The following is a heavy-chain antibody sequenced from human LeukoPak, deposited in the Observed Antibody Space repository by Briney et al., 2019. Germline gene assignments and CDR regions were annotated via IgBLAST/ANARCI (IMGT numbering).Heavy chain of an antibody. D-gene: IGHD6-19*01. CDR1: GFTYSSHW. Sequence: AGGSLRLSCAASGFTYSSHWMSRVRQAPGQGREGGGNIKEDGREKYYAVPGKARFTISRDKAKNSLYLQIISHRGKATALYACARDGGWCWDYWGQGTLVTASS. CDR3: ARDGGWCWDY. J-gene: IGHJ4*02. CDR2: IKEDGREK. V-gene: IGHV3-7*01.